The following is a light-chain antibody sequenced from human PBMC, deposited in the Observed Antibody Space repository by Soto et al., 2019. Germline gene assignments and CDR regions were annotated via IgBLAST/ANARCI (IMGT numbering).Light chain of an antibody. J-gene: IGKJ1*01. CDR3: QQSYSTLWT. CDR1: QSISNY. CDR2: AAS. V-gene: IGKV1-39*01. Sequence: DIQMTQSPSSLSASVGDRVTITCRASQSISNYLNWYQQKPGKAPKLLIYAASNLQSRVPSRFSGSGSGTDFTLTISSLQFEDFATYYCQQSYSTLWTFGQGTKVEIK.